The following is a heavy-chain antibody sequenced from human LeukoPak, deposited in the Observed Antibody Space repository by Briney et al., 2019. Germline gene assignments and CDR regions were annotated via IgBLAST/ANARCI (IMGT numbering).Heavy chain of an antibody. V-gene: IGHV4-34*01. CDR2: INHSGST. Sequence: SETLSLTCAVYGGSFSGNYWSWIRQLAGKGLEWIGEINHSGSTNYNPSFKSRVTLSVDTSKNQFSLKLSSVTAADTAVYYCARQLGYCSSTSCYADKVDYWGQGTMVTVSS. J-gene: IGHJ4*02. CDR3: ARQLGYCSSTSCYADKVDY. D-gene: IGHD2-2*01. CDR1: GGSFSGNY.